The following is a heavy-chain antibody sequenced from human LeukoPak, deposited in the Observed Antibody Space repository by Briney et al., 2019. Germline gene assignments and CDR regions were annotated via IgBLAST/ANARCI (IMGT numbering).Heavy chain of an antibody. Sequence: SETLSLTCTVSGYSISSGYYWGWIRQPPGKGLEWIGSIYHSGSTYYNPSLKSRVTISVDTSKNQFSLKLSSVTAADTAVYYCARDHSSSDYYFDYWGQGTLVTVSS. CDR1: GYSISSGYY. D-gene: IGHD6-6*01. J-gene: IGHJ4*02. CDR2: IYHSGST. CDR3: ARDHSSSDYYFDY. V-gene: IGHV4-38-2*02.